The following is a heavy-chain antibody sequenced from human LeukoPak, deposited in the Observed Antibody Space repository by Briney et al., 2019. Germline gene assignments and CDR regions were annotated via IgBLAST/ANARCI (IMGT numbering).Heavy chain of an antibody. CDR2: IIPILGIA. J-gene: IGHJ6*02. Sequence: GSSVKVSCKASGGTFSSYTISWVRQAPGQGLEWMGRIIPILGIANYEQKFQGRVTITADKATSTAYMELSSLRSEDTAVYYCARDYCSSTSCPRRYYYYYGMDVWGQGTTVTVSS. CDR1: GGTFSSYT. D-gene: IGHD2-2*01. V-gene: IGHV1-69*04. CDR3: ARDYCSSTSCPRRYYYYYGMDV.